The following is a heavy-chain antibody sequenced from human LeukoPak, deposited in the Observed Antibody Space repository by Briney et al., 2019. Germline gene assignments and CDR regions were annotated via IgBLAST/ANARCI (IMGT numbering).Heavy chain of an antibody. CDR1: GGSIIPYY. V-gene: IGHV4-59*01. CDR2: LYYSGST. CDR3: ARNGVAPGTNFYYMEV. Sequence: SETLSLTCTVSGGSIIPYYWNWIRQPPGKGLEWIGYLYYSGSTIYNPSLKSRVTISVDTSKNQFSLKLDSVTAADTAVYYCARNGVAPGTNFYYMEVWGKGTTVTVSS. D-gene: IGHD6-13*01. J-gene: IGHJ6*03.